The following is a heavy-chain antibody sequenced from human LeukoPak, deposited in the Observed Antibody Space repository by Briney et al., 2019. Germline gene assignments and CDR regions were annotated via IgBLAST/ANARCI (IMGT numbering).Heavy chain of an antibody. J-gene: IGHJ3*02. CDR3: ARDAWDCSGGSCYSPGAFDI. V-gene: IGHV3-30-3*01. D-gene: IGHD2-15*01. Sequence: GGSLRLSCAASGFTFSSYAMHWVRQAPGKGLEWVAVISYDGSNKYYADSVKGRFTISRDNSKNTLYLQMNSLRAEDTAVYYCARDAWDCSGGSCYSPGAFDIWGQGTMVTVSS. CDR1: GFTFSSYA. CDR2: ISYDGSNK.